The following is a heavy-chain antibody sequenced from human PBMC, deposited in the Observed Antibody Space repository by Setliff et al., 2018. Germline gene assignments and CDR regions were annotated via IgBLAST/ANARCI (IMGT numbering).Heavy chain of an antibody. CDR3: ARDRYYNSWSGTSITAPHDAFDI. CDR2: INPSGGLT. D-gene: IGHD3-3*01. Sequence: ASVKVSCKASGYTLTTYFMNWVRQAPGQGLEWMGIINPSGGLTRYAQKFQGRVTMTRDTSTSTVHMEVSSLRSEDTAVYYCARDRYYNSWSGTSITAPHDAFDIWGQGTMVTVSS. CDR1: GYTLTTYF. J-gene: IGHJ3*02. V-gene: IGHV1-46*03.